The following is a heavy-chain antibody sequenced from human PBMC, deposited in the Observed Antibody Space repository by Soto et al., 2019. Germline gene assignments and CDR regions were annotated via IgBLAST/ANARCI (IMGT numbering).Heavy chain of an antibody. CDR3: VRRDIDYYTYWDC. Sequence: EVQLVESGGDVIQPGGSLRLSCIASGFNFNTYIMNWVRQAPGKGLEWVSYISSAGRTKFYAGSVKGRFTISRDNAKNSLHLKRENLRANDTAVYYSVRRDIDYYTYWDCCGQGTLVTVSP. D-gene: IGHD3-3*01. J-gene: IGHJ4*02. CDR1: GFNFNTYI. CDR2: ISSAGRTK. V-gene: IGHV3-48*01.